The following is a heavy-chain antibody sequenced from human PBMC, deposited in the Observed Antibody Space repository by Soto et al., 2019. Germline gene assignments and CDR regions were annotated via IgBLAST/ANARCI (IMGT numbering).Heavy chain of an antibody. D-gene: IGHD5-18*01. Sequence: PSETLSLTCTVSGGSISSGYYYWSWIRQPPGKGLEWIEYIYSSGSTYYNPSLKSRLTISPDTSKSQFSLKLSSVTAADTAVYYCARAKSRDTGLVDAFDIWGQGTMVTVSS. V-gene: IGHV4-30-4*01. CDR1: GGSISSGYYY. J-gene: IGHJ3*02. CDR3: ARAKSRDTGLVDAFDI. CDR2: IYSSGST.